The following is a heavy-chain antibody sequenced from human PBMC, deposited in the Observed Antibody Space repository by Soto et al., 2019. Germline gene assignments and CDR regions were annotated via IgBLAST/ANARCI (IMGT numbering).Heavy chain of an antibody. D-gene: IGHD2-15*01. CDR2: IIPIFGTA. CDR1: GGTFSSYA. J-gene: IGHJ5*02. CDR3: AREVVVAATGWFDP. Sequence: QVQLVQSGAEVKKPGSSVKVSCKASGGTFSSYAISWVRQAPGQGLEWMGGIIPIFGTANYAQKFQGRVTLXAXEXXSTAYMELSSLRSEDTAVYYCAREVVVAATGWFDPWGQGTLVTVSS. V-gene: IGHV1-69*12.